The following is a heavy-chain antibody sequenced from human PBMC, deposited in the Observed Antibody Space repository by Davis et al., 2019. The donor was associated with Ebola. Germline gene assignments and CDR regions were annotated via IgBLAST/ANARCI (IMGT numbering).Heavy chain of an antibody. V-gene: IGHV3-48*02. CDR1: GFSFSASS. Sequence: PGGSLRLSFAASGFSFSASSMNWVRQAPGKGLEWITYITKGSDAIHYADSVKGRFTVSRDNAKNSVFLQMSSLRDEDSAVYYCARDRFFAFDFWSQGVHVRVSS. CDR2: ITKGSDAI. CDR3: ARDRFFAFDF. D-gene: IGHD3/OR15-3a*01. J-gene: IGHJ4*02.